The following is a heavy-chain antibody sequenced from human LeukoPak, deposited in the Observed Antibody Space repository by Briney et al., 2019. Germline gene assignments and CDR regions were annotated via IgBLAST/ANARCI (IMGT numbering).Heavy chain of an antibody. Sequence: GGSLRLSCAASGFIFSSYGMSWVRQAPGKGLEWVSAISGSGGSTYSADSVKGRFTISRDNSKNTLYLQMNSLTAEDTAVYYCARAVDTAMFLWWGQGTLVTVSS. CDR1: GFIFSSYG. V-gene: IGHV3-23*01. J-gene: IGHJ4*02. CDR3: ARAVDTAMFLW. D-gene: IGHD5-18*01. CDR2: ISGSGGST.